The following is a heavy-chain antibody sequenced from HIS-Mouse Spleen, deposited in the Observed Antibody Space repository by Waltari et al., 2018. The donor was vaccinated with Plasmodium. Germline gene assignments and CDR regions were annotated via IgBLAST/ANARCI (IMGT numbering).Heavy chain of an antibody. Sequence: EVQLVESGGGLVKPGGSLRRSCAASGFTFSGYSMNWVRQAPGKGLEWVSSISSSSSYIYYADSVKGRFTISRDNAKNSLYLQMNSLRAEDTAVYYCARDRSAAALLGYWGQGTLVTVSS. CDR1: GFTFSGYS. D-gene: IGHD6-13*01. CDR3: ARDRSAAALLGY. J-gene: IGHJ4*02. CDR2: ISSSSSYI. V-gene: IGHV3-21*01.